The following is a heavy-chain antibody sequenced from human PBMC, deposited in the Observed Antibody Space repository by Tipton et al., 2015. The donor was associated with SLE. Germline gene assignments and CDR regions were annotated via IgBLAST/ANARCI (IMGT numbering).Heavy chain of an antibody. Sequence: QSGAEVKKPGASVKVSCKASGHTFTSYAMNWVRQAPGQGLEWMGWINTNTGNPTYAQGFTGRFVFSLDTSVSTAYLQISSLKAEDTAVYYCARAACSTVTHPFDYWGQGTLVTVSS. J-gene: IGHJ4*02. D-gene: IGHD4-17*01. V-gene: IGHV7-4-1*02. CDR3: ARAACSTVTHPFDY. CDR1: GHTFTSYA. CDR2: INTNTGNP.